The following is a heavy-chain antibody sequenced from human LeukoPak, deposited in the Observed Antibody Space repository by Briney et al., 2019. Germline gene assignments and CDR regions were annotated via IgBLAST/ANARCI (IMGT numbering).Heavy chain of an antibody. Sequence: GGSLRLSCAASGFTVSSNYTSWVRQAPGKGLEWVSVIYSGGSTYYADSVKGRFTISRDNSENTLYLQMNSLRAEDTAVYYCARAPQPSGWYGSDYWGQGTLVTVSS. V-gene: IGHV3-53*01. CDR1: GFTVSSNY. J-gene: IGHJ4*02. CDR2: IYSGGST. D-gene: IGHD6-19*01. CDR3: ARAPQPSGWYGSDY.